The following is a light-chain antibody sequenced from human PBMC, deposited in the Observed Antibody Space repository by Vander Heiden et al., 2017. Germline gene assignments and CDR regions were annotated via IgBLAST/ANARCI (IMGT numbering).Light chain of an antibody. V-gene: IGLV1-40*01. CDR3: QSYDSSLSGSV. CDR2: GNS. Sequence: QSVLTQPPSVSGAPGQRVTISCTWSSSNIGAGYDVHWYQQLPGTAPKLLIYGNSNRPSGVPDRFSGSKSGTSASLASTGLQAEDEADYYCQSYDSSLSGSVFGGGTKLTVL. J-gene: IGLJ3*02. CDR1: SSNIGAGYD.